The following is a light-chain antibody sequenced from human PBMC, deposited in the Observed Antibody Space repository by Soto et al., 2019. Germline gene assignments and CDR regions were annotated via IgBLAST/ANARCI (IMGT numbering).Light chain of an antibody. CDR1: HSVSSW. CDR2: TAS. CDR3: QQFGNSPYT. Sequence: EIVLTQSPDTLSLSPGENATLSCRASHSVSSWLAWYQQKPGQAPRLVIYTASSRPTGIPDRFRGSRSGTDFSLTISRLEPEDFGVYWCQQFGNSPYTFGQGTKWEIK. V-gene: IGKV3-20*01. J-gene: IGKJ2*01.